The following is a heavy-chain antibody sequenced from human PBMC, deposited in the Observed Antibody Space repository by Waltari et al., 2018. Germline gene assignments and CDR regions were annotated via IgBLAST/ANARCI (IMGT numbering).Heavy chain of an antibody. CDR1: GYTFTNFY. J-gene: IGHJ4*02. CDR2: IHPGGGDT. CDR3: ARDHNWGPDY. D-gene: IGHD7-27*01. Sequence: QVHLVQSGAALKNPGASVRVSCETSGYTFTNFYFHWVRQAPGQGLEWMGWIHPGGGDTNYAQKFQGRVTLTRDTSIDTAYLELNGLTSDDTAIYYCARDHNWGPDYWGQGTLVTVSS. V-gene: IGHV1-2*02.